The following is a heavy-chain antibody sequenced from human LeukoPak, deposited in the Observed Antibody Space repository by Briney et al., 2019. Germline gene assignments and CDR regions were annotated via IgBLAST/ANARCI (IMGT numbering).Heavy chain of an antibody. CDR3: ATLNSGNTPYYYYGMDV. Sequence: ASVKVSCKVSGYTLTELSMHWVRQAPGKGLEWMGGFDPEDGETIYAQKFQGRVTMTEDTSTDTAYMELSSLRSEATAVYYCATLNSGNTPYYYYGMDVWGQGTTVTVSS. D-gene: IGHD3-10*01. CDR2: FDPEDGET. J-gene: IGHJ6*02. CDR1: GYTLTELS. V-gene: IGHV1-24*01.